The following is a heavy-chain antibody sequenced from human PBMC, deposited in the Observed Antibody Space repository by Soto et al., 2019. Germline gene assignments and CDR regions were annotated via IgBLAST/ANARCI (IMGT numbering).Heavy chain of an antibody. J-gene: IGHJ5*02. Sequence: EVQLSESGGDLLQPGGSLRLSCAASGFTFTNHAMTWVRQTPGKGLEWVSGISASGGLKYYADSVQGRFTVSRDNSKNILYLQMDNLRDEDTALYYCAREVGAPSGWLDPWGQGTQVTVSS. CDR2: ISASGGLK. CDR1: GFTFTNHA. V-gene: IGHV3-23*01. D-gene: IGHD1-26*01. CDR3: AREVGAPSGWLDP.